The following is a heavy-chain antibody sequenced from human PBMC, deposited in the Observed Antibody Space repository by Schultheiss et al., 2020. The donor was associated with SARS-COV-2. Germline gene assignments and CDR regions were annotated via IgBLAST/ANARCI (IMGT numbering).Heavy chain of an antibody. CDR3: ARGKSIGRDRKNGMDV. CDR1: GGSISSGYY. D-gene: IGHD2-21*01. Sequence: SETLSLTCTVSGGSISSGYYWGWIRQPPGKGLEWIGSIYHSGSTYYNPSLKSRVTISVDTSKNQFSLKLSSVTAADTAVYYCARGKSIGRDRKNGMDVWGQGTTVTVSS. J-gene: IGHJ6*02. V-gene: IGHV4-38-2*02. CDR2: IYHSGST.